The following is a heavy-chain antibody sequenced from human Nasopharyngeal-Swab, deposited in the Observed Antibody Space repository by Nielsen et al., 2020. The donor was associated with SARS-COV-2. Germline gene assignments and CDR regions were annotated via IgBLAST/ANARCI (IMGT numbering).Heavy chain of an antibody. V-gene: IGHV3-11*05. CDR3: ARGPHSSRGYYGMDV. Sequence: LKISCAASGFTFSDYYMSWIRQAPGKGLEWVSYISSSSSYTNYADSVKGRFTISRDDAKNSLYLQMNSLRAEDTAVYYCARGPHSSRGYYGMDVWGQGTTVTVSS. CDR2: ISSSSSYT. CDR1: GFTFSDYY. J-gene: IGHJ6*02. D-gene: IGHD6-13*01.